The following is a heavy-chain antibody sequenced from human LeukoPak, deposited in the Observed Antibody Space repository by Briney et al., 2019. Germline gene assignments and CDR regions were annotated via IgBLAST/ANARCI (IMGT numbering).Heavy chain of an antibody. J-gene: IGHJ4*02. V-gene: IGHV4-4*07. Sequence: PSETLSLTCTVSGGSISSYYWSWIRQPAGKGLEWIGRIYTSGSTDYNPSLESRVTISVDTSKNQFSLKLSSVTAADTAVYYCARLGPVPAAIRAFSFDYWGQGALVTVSS. CDR2: IYTSGST. D-gene: IGHD2-2*02. CDR3: ARLGPVPAAIRAFSFDY. CDR1: GGSISSYY.